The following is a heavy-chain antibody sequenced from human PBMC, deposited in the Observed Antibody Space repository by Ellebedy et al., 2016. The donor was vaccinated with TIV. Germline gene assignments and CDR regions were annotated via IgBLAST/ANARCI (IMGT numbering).Heavy chain of an antibody. CDR2: ISSSSSTI. CDR1: GFTFSSYS. CDR3: ATSTVARGSYSYY. D-gene: IGHD3-10*01. V-gene: IGHV3-48*02. J-gene: IGHJ4*02. Sequence: GESLKISCAASGFTFSSYSMNWVRQAPGKGLEWVSYISSSSSTIYSADSVKGRFTISRDYAKNSLYLQMNSLRDEDTAVYYCATSTVARGSYSYYWGQGTLVTVSS.